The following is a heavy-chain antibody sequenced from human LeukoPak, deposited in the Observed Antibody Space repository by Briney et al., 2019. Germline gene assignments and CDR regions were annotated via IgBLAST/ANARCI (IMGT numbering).Heavy chain of an antibody. CDR1: GLTFSSYA. D-gene: IGHD1-26*01. CDR3: ATDYTPYVGASAD. J-gene: IGHJ4*02. V-gene: IGHV3-23*01. Sequence: GGSLRLSCAASGLTFSSYAMSWVRQAPGKGLEWVSTITGSGDNTYYTESAKGRFTFSRDNSRSTLYLQMNSLRAEDTAVYYCATDYTPYVGASADWGQGTLVTVSS. CDR2: ITGSGDNT.